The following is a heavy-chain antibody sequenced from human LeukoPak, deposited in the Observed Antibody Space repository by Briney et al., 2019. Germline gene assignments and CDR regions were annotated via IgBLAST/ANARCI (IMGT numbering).Heavy chain of an antibody. V-gene: IGHV3-23*01. D-gene: IGHD3-10*01. J-gene: IGHJ4*02. CDR1: GFTFSTYA. CDR3: AKGESHPKYYFDY. CDR2: ISGSDGST. Sequence: GGSLRLSCAASGFTFSTYAMRWVRQAPGKGLEWVSSISGSDGSTYYADSVKGRFTTSRDNSKNTLYLQMNSLRAEDTAVYYCAKGESHPKYYFDYWGQGTLVTVSS.